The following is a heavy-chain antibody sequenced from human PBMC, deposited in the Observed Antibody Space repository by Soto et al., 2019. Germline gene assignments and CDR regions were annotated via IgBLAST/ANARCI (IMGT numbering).Heavy chain of an antibody. J-gene: IGHJ6*02. CDR2: IYYSGST. CDR1: GGSIITSYY. V-gene: IGHV4-39*01. CDR3: ARHDWARFYGMDV. Sequence: ASETLSLTCSVSGGSIITSYYWGWIRQPPGKGLEWIASIYYSGSTYYNPPLKSRVTIFVDTSQSQFSLMLGSVTAADTAVYYCARHDWARFYGMDVWGQGTTVTVSS. D-gene: IGHD2-21*01.